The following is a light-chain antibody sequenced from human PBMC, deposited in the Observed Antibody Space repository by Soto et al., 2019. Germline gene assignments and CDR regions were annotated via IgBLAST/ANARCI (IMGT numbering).Light chain of an antibody. CDR1: QSVSSN. J-gene: IGKJ1*01. V-gene: IGKV3-15*01. CDR3: QQYNNRT. Sequence: EIVMTQSPATLSLSPGERATLSCRASQSVSSNLAWYQQKPGQAPRLLIYGASTRATGIPARFSGSGSGTEFTLTISSLQSEDFAVYYCQQYNNRTFGQGTKVEIK. CDR2: GAS.